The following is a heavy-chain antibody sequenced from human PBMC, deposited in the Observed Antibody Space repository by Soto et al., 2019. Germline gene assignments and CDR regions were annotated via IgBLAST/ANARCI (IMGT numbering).Heavy chain of an antibody. J-gene: IGHJ4*02. Sequence: ASVKVSSKVSRYTLTEISMHWVRQAPGKGLEWMGGFDPEDGETIYAQKFQGRVTMTEDTSTDTAYMELSSLRSEDTAVYYCATFGSKLEPGDYWGQGTLVTVSS. D-gene: IGHD1-1*01. CDR3: ATFGSKLEPGDY. V-gene: IGHV1-24*01. CDR1: RYTLTEIS. CDR2: FDPEDGET.